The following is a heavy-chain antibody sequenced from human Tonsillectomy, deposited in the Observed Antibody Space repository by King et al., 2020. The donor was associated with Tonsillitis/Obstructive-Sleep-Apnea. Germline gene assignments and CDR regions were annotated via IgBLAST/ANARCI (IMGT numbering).Heavy chain of an antibody. V-gene: IGHV3-30*01. CDR3: AKDAGSDSSSFSDS. D-gene: IGHD1-26*01. Sequence: VQLVESGGGVVQPGRSLRLSCAASGFTFRTYSMHWVRQAPGKGLEWVAVISYNVINKYYGDSVKGRFTISRDNSKNTLYLQMNSLRAEDTVVYYCAKDAGSDSSSFSDSWGQGTLVTVSS. CDR1: GFTFRTYS. J-gene: IGHJ4*02. CDR2: ISYNVINK.